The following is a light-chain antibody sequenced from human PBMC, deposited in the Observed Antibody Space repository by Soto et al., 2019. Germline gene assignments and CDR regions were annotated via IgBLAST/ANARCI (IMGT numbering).Light chain of an antibody. J-gene: IGLJ2*01. V-gene: IGLV2-14*03. CDR2: DVN. CDR1: RSDIGAYNF. Sequence: QSVLTQPASVSGSPGQSITISCTGTRSDIGAYNFVSWYQQHPGEVPKLMLYDVNVRPSGVSNRFSGSKSGNTASLTISGLQAKDEADYYCTSWTTSTTMIFGGGTKLTVL. CDR3: TSWTTSTTMI.